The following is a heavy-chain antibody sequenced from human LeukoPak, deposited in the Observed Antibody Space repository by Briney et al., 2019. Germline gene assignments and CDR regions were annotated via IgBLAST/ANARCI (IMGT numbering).Heavy chain of an antibody. J-gene: IGHJ6*02. V-gene: IGHV3-74*01. CDR2: ISPTGSTT. D-gene: IGHD4-23*01. Sequence: GGSLRLSCTASGFSFSGHWMHWARQLPGKGLVWVSRISPTGSTTSYADSVKGRFTISRDNAKSSLFLQMNSLRAEDTAVYYCARPDYGGNSGEYYYYGMDVWGQGTTVTVSS. CDR1: GFSFSGHW. CDR3: ARPDYGGNSGEYYYYGMDV.